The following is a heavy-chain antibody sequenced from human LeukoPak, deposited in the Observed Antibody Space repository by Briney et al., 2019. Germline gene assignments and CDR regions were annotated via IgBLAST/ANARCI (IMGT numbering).Heavy chain of an antibody. CDR3: ARGGVAATSYYYYYMDV. D-gene: IGHD2-15*01. Sequence: SETLSLTCTVSGGSISSYYWSWIRKPPGERLEWIGYIYYSGSTNYNPSLQRRVTISVDTPKNQFSLKLSSVTAADTAVYYCARGGVAATSYYYYYMDVWGKGTTVTISS. CDR1: GGSISSYY. CDR2: IYYSGST. J-gene: IGHJ6*03. V-gene: IGHV4-59*01.